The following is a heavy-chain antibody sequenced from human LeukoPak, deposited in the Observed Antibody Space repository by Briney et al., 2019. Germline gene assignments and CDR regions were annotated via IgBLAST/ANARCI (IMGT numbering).Heavy chain of an antibody. V-gene: IGHV3-11*01. Sequence: GGSLRLSRAASGFTFSDYYMSWIRQAPGKGLEWVSYISSSGSTIYYADSVKGRFTISRDNAKNSLYLQMNSLRAEDTAVYYCARDVDLSWGLRYFDYWGQGTLVTVSS. J-gene: IGHJ4*02. CDR1: GFTFSDYY. CDR3: ARDVDLSWGLRYFDY. CDR2: ISSSGSTI. D-gene: IGHD2/OR15-2a*01.